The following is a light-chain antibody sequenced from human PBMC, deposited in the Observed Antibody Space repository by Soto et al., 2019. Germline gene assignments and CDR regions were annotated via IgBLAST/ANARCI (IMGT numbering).Light chain of an antibody. J-gene: IGKJ4*01. CDR3: QQYNNWPPLT. Sequence: EIVLTQSPATLSVSPGESATLSCRASQSARTCSAWYRRTPGQAPRLLIYRASTRATGIPARFSGSESGTEFTLTISSLHSEDFAVYNCQQYNNWPPLTLGGGTKVK. CDR2: RAS. V-gene: IGKV3-15*01. CDR1: QSARTC.